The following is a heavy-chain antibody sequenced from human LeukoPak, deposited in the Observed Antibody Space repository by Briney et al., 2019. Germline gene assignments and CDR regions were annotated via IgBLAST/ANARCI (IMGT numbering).Heavy chain of an antibody. CDR2: IIPIFGTA. V-gene: IGHV1-69*13. D-gene: IGHD1-26*01. CDR3: ARGAIFVGGVGAQDY. CDR1: GGTFSSYA. J-gene: IGHJ4*02. Sequence: ASVKVSCKASGGTFSSYAISWVRQAPGQGLEWMGGIIPIFGTANYAQKFQGRVTITADESTSTAYMELSSLRSEDTAVYYCARGAIFVGGVGAQDYWGQGTLVTVSS.